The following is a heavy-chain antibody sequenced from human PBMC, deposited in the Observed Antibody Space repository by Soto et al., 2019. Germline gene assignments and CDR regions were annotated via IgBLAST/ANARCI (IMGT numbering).Heavy chain of an antibody. CDR1: GGSISSYY. J-gene: IGHJ6*03. V-gene: IGHV4-59*01. D-gene: IGHD2-2*01. CDR2: IYYSGST. CDR3: ARGTDCSSTSCYVGTRNYYYYYMDV. Sequence: SETLSLTCTVSGGSISSYYWSWIRQPPGKGLEWIGYIYYSGSTNYNPSLKSRVTISVDTSKNQFSLKLSSVTAADTAVYYCARGTDCSSTSCYVGTRNYYYYYMDVWGKGTTVTVSS.